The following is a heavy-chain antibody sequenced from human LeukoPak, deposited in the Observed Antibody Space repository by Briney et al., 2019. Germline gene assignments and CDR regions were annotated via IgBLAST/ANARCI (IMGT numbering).Heavy chain of an antibody. CDR1: GGTFSSYA. D-gene: IGHD5-18*01. CDR3: ARQGQGYSYGHDWFDP. V-gene: IGHV1-8*02. Sequence: ASVKVSCKASGGTFSSYAISWVRQATGQGLEWMGWMNPNSGNTGYAQKFQGRVTMTRNTSISTAYMELSSLRSEDTAVYYCARQGQGYSYGHDWFDPWGQGTLVTVSS. CDR2: MNPNSGNT. J-gene: IGHJ5*02.